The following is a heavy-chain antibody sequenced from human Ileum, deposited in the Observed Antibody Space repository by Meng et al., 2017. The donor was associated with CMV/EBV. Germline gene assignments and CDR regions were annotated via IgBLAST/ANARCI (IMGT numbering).Heavy chain of an antibody. CDR3: ATYRFDHRRPSPFDY. CDR1: GDTLSSSG. V-gene: IGHV1-69*10. CDR2: IVPLVGIA. Sequence: SGDTLSSSGINWVRQAPGHGLEWMGEIVPLVGIANYAQKFQGRVTIIADKSTRTAYMELSSLRSDDTAVYYCATYRFDHRRPSPFDYWGQGTLVTVSS. D-gene: IGHD5-12*01. J-gene: IGHJ4*02.